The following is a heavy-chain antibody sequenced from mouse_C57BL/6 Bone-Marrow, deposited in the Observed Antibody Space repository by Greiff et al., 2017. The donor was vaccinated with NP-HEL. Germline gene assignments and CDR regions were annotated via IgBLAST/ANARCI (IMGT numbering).Heavy chain of an antibody. V-gene: IGHV1-42*01. J-gene: IGHJ3*01. CDR2: INPSTGGT. CDR1: GYSFTGYY. D-gene: IGHD1-1*01. Sequence: VQLQQSGPELVKPGASVKIPCKASGYSFTGYYMNWVKQSPEKSLEWIGEINPSTGGTTYNQKFKAKATLTVDKSSSTAYMQLKSLTSEDSAVYYCARSHYYGSSPWFAYWGQGTLVTVSA. CDR3: ARSHYYGSSPWFAY.